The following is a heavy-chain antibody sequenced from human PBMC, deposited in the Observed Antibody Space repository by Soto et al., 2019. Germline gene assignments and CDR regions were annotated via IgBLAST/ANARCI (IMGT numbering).Heavy chain of an antibody. J-gene: IGHJ5*02. CDR3: ARGADRETFEGPIFDT. CDR1: GFTFSNFY. V-gene: IGHV1-46*01. Sequence: KGFGASVKVSCKASGFTFSNFYMHWIRQAPGQGLEWMGIINPSGDTTAFAQRFQGRVTMTRDTSTSTVYMELSSLRSEDTAVYYCARGADRETFEGPIFDTWGQVSLVTV. D-gene: IGHD1-26*01. CDR2: INPSGDTT.